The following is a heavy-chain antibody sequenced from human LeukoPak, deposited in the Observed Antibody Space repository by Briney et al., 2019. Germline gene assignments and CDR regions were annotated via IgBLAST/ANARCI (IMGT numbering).Heavy chain of an antibody. CDR2: INHSGST. D-gene: IGHD3-9*01. Sequence: NTSETLSLTCAVYGGSFSGYYWSWIRQPPGKGLEWIGEINHSGSTNYNPPLKSRVTISVDTSKNQFSLKLSSVTAADTAVYYCARVETDILTGYYLDYWGQGTLVTVSS. CDR3: ARVETDILTGYYLDY. V-gene: IGHV4-34*01. J-gene: IGHJ4*02. CDR1: GGSFSGYY.